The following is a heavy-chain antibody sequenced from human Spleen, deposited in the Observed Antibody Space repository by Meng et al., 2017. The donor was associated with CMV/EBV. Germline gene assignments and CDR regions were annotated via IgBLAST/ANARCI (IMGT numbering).Heavy chain of an antibody. CDR1: GYTFTSYG. V-gene: IGHV1-18*01. CDR2: ISAYNGNT. D-gene: IGHD4-23*01. CDR3: ARAQTLYGGNSQSFDY. J-gene: IGHJ4*02. Sequence: SGYTFTSYGISWVRQAPGQGLEWMGWISAYNGNTNYAQKLQGRVTMTTDTSTSTAYMELRSLRSDDTAVYYCARAQTLYGGNSQSFDYWGQGTLVTVSS.